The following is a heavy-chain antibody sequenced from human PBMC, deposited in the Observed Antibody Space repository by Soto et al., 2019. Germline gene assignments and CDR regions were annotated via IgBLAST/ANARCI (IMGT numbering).Heavy chain of an antibody. CDR1: GASITTYY. CDR3: VRTARVPDF. D-gene: IGHD2-2*01. V-gene: IGHV4-59*01. Sequence: SETLSLTCTVSGASITTYYWSWFRQPPGQGLESLGYIYHTGVTNSNPSLRGRLSISIDTAKNQFSLKLSSVTSADTAIYYCVRTARVPDFWGPGILVTVSS. J-gene: IGHJ4*02. CDR2: IYHTGVT.